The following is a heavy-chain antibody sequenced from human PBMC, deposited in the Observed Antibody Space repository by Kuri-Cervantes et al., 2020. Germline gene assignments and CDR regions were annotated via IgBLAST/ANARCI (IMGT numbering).Heavy chain of an antibody. D-gene: IGHD3-10*01. CDR3: ARVGYYYGSGNRGVDY. Sequence: GESLKISCAASGFTFSNAWMSWIRQAPGKGLERVSYISSSGSTIYYADSVKGRFTISRDNAKNSLYLQMNSLRAEDTAVYYCARVGYYYGSGNRGVDYWGQGTLVTVSS. CDR1: GFTFSNAW. CDR2: ISSSGSTI. J-gene: IGHJ4*02. V-gene: IGHV3-11*01.